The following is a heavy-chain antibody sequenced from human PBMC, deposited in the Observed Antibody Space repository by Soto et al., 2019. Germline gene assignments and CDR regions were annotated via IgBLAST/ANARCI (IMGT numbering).Heavy chain of an antibody. Sequence: SETLYLTCTISGCSNSSVQYHWIWIRHPPGKGLEWIGYIYYSGSTYYNPSLKSRVTISVDTSKNQFSLKLSSVTAADTAVYYCARLGYDYVWGSSYYYYYGMDVWGQGTTVS. J-gene: IGHJ6*02. D-gene: IGHD3-16*01. CDR3: ARLGYDYVWGSSYYYYYGMDV. CDR2: IYYSGST. CDR1: GCSNSSVQYH. V-gene: IGHV4-30-4*02.